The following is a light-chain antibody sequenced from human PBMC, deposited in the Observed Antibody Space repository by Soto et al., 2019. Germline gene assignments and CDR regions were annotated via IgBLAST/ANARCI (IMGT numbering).Light chain of an antibody. J-gene: IGKJ1*01. CDR3: QHYVTSLTT. CDR1: QSVSTY. CDR2: DAS. V-gene: IGKV3-11*01. Sequence: EIVLTQSPATLSLSPGERAALSCRASQSVSTYLAWYQQKPGQAPRLFIYDASTRATGIPARFSGSGSGTDFTLTISRLEPGDFAVYYCQHYVTSLTTFGQGTKVDI.